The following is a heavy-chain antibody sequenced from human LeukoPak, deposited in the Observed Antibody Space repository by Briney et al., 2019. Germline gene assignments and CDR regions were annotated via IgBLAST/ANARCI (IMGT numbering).Heavy chain of an antibody. CDR3: ARGWQPLTRKWFDP. D-gene: IGHD5-24*01. CDR1: GYSFTNYW. Sequence: GESLKISCKGSGYSFTNYWIAWVRQMHGKGLECMGIIYPGDSDTRYSPSFRGQVTISVDKSINTAYLQWSSLKASDTAMYYCARGWQPLTRKWFDPWGQGTLVTVSS. CDR2: IYPGDSDT. J-gene: IGHJ5*02. V-gene: IGHV5-51*01.